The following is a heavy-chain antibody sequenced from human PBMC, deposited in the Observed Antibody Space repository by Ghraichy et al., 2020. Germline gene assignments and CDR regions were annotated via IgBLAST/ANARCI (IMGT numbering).Heavy chain of an antibody. D-gene: IGHD3-10*01. Sequence: SVKVSCKASGCTFTSYAISWVRQAPGQGLEWMGWIIPILGIANYAQKFQGRVTITADKSTSTAYMELSSLRSEDTAVYYCARARSSGGGYPSASSFDYWGQGTLVTVSS. CDR1: GCTFTSYA. CDR2: IIPILGIA. V-gene: IGHV1-69*10. CDR3: ARARSSGGGYPSASSFDY. J-gene: IGHJ4*02.